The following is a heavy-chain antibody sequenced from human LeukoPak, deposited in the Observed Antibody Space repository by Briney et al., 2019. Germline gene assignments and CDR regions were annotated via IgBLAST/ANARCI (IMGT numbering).Heavy chain of an antibody. D-gene: IGHD6-13*01. V-gene: IGHV1-69*13. CDR1: GGTFSSYA. J-gene: IGHJ4*02. Sequence: SVKVSCKASGGTFSSYAISWVRQAPGQGLEWMGGIIPIFGTANYAQKFQGRVTITADESTSTAYMELSSLRSEDTAVYYCAKQREGISWSPDHWGQGTLVTVSS. CDR3: AKQREGISWSPDH. CDR2: IIPIFGTA.